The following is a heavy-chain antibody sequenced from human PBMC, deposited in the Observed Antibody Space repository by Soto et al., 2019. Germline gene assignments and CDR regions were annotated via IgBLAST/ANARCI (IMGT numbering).Heavy chain of an antibody. V-gene: IGHV3-33*01. CDR2: IWYDGSNK. D-gene: IGHD2-15*01. CDR3: ARGYCSGGSCYRLGLADYFDY. CDR1: GFTFSSYG. Sequence: GGSLRLSCAASGFTFSSYGMHWVRQAPGKGLEWVAVIWYDGSNKYYADSVKGRFTISRDNSKNTLYLQMNSLRAEDTAVYYCARGYCSGGSCYRLGLADYFDYWGQGTLVTVSS. J-gene: IGHJ4*02.